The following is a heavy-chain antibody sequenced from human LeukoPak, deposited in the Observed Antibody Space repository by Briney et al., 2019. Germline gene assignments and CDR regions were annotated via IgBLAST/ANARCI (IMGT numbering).Heavy chain of an antibody. J-gene: IGHJ4*02. D-gene: IGHD2-2*01. CDR2: IIPIFGTA. V-gene: IGHV1-69*05. CDR1: GGTFSSYA. CDR3: ARAGSSYCSSTSCFYFDY. Sequence: GASVKVSCKASGGTFSSYAISWVRQAPGQGLEWMGGIIPIFGTANYAQKFQGRVTITTDESTSTAYMELSSLRSEDTAVYYCARAGSSYCSSTSCFYFDYWGQGTLVTVSS.